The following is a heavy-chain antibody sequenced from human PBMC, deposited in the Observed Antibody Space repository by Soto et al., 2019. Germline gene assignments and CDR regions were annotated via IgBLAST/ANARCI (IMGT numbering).Heavy chain of an antibody. V-gene: IGHV3-74*01. J-gene: IGHJ4*02. CDR1: GFTFSSYW. Sequence: EVQLVESGGGLVQPGGSLRLSCAASGFTFSSYWMHWFRQVSGKGLVWVSRVYSDGSSTSYADSVKGRFTISRDNAKNTLELQMNSLRAEDTAVYYCARARSSGSYFDYWGQGTLVTVSS. CDR2: VYSDGSST. CDR3: ARARSSGSYFDY. D-gene: IGHD1-26*01.